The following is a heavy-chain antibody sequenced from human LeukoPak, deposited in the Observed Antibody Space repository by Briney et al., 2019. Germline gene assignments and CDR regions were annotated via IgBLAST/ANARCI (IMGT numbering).Heavy chain of an antibody. J-gene: IGHJ6*02. CDR2: ISGNGDIT. D-gene: IGHD3-3*01. Sequence: GGSLRLSCAASGFTFSNYAMSWVRQAPGKGLEWVSAISGNGDITYYTDSVKGRFTISRDNSKNTLYLQMNSLRAEDTAIYYCAKGGSGYYYNNGMDVWGQGTTVTVSS. V-gene: IGHV3-23*01. CDR3: AKGGSGYYYNNGMDV. CDR1: GFTFSNYA.